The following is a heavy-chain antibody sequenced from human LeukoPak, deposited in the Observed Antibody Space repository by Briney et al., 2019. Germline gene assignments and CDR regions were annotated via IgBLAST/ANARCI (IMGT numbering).Heavy chain of an antibody. V-gene: IGHV3-23*01. D-gene: IGHD3-22*01. Sequence: GGSLRLSCAASGFTFSSYAMSWVRQAPGKGLEWVSAISGSGGSTYYADSVKGRFTISRDNSKNTLSLQMNSLRAEDTAVYYCAKAPRDSSGYFLFFFDHWGQGTLVTVSS. J-gene: IGHJ4*02. CDR1: GFTFSSYA. CDR3: AKAPRDSSGYFLFFFDH. CDR2: ISGSGGST.